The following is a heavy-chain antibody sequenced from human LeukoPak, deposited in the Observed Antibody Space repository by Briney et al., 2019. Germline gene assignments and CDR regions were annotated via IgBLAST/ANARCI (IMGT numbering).Heavy chain of an antibody. CDR2: IYYSGST. CDR1: GGSISSSSYY. D-gene: IGHD2-15*01. Sequence: SETLSLTCTVSGGSISSSSYYWGWIRQPPGKGLEWIGSIYYSGSTYYNPSLKSRVTISVDTSKNQFSLKLSSVTAADTAVYYCARRGCCSGGSCYYFDYWGQGTLVTVSS. CDR3: ARRGCCSGGSCYYFDY. V-gene: IGHV4-39*01. J-gene: IGHJ4*02.